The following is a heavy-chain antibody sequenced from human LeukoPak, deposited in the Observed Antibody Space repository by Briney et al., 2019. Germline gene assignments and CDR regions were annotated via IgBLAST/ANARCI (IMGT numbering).Heavy chain of an antibody. CDR3: ARDRAILWFGELLSDIAGAFDI. D-gene: IGHD3-10*01. J-gene: IGHJ3*02. CDR1: GGTFSSYA. CDR2: IIPIFGTA. V-gene: IGHV1-69*06. Sequence: VASVKVSCKASGGTFSSYAIGWVRQAPGQGLEWMGGIIPIFGTANYAQKFQGRVTITADKSTSTAYMELSSLRSEDTAVYYCARDRAILWFGELLSDIAGAFDIWGQGTMVTVSS.